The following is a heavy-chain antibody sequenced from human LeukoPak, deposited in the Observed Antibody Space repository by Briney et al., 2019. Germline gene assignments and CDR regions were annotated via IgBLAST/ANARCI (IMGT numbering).Heavy chain of an antibody. D-gene: IGHD3-22*01. CDR1: GFTFDDYG. CDR2: INWNGDSR. Sequence: GGSLRLSCVASGFTFDDYGMSWVRQAPGKGLEWVSGINWNGDSRGYADSVKGRFTISRDSAKNSLYLQMNSLRAEDTALYYCARDHEDYYDNSGYYFGAVDIWGQGTMVTVSA. V-gene: IGHV3-20*04. J-gene: IGHJ3*02. CDR3: ARDHEDYYDNSGYYFGAVDI.